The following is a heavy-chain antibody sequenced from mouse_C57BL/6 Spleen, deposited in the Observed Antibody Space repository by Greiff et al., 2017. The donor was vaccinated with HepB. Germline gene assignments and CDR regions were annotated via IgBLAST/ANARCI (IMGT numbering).Heavy chain of an antibody. J-gene: IGHJ1*03. D-gene: IGHD1-1*01. Sequence: QVQLKQPGAELVKPGASVKLSCKASGYTFTSYWMHWVKQRPGQGLEWIGMIHPNSGSTNYNEKFKSKATLTVDKSSSTAYMQLSSLTSEDSAVYYCARELTDGYFDVWGTGTTVTVSS. CDR3: ARELTDGYFDV. CDR1: GYTFTSYW. V-gene: IGHV1-64*01. CDR2: IHPNSGST.